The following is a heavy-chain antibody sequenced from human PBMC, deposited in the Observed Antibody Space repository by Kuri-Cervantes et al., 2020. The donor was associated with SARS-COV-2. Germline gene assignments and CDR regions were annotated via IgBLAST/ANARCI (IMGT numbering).Heavy chain of an antibody. J-gene: IGHJ4*02. CDR3: VRNVAAVGSFYFDH. D-gene: IGHD6-13*01. Sequence: GSLRLSCTVSGGSINSYYWSRIRQPAGRGLEWIGRIYPSGTTNYNPSLKSRVTMSVDTSKNQFSLKMSSVTAADTAVYYCVRNVAAVGSFYFDHWARESWSPSPQ. V-gene: IGHV4-4*07. CDR1: GGSINSYY. CDR2: IYPSGTT.